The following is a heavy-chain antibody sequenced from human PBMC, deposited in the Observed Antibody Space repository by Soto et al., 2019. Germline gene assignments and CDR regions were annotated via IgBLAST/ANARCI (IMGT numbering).Heavy chain of an antibody. CDR2: INAGSGNT. J-gene: IGHJ5*02. Sequence: ASLKVSWKTSGYTFINHTRHWVRQAPGKSLEWMGGINAGSGNTKYSDILQGRVTITRDTSATTAYMELSTLRSEDTAVYYCARGHSRSGNLFDPWGQGTLVTGSS. D-gene: IGHD3-22*01. CDR1: GYTFINHT. CDR3: ARGHSRSGNLFDP. V-gene: IGHV1-3*01.